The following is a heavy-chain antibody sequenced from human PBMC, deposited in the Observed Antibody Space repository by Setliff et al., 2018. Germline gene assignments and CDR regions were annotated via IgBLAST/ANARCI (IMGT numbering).Heavy chain of an antibody. V-gene: IGHV3-30*02. J-gene: IGHJ6*03. CDR3: AKGGPYYYYYMDV. Sequence: GGSLRLSCSASGFTFSGYGMHWVRQAPGKGLEWVAALGYDGTNEYYADSVRGRFAVSRDNSRNTLYLEMNSLRPEDTAMYYCAKGGPYYYYYMDVWGKGTMVTVSS. CDR2: LGYDGTNE. CDR1: GFTFSGYG.